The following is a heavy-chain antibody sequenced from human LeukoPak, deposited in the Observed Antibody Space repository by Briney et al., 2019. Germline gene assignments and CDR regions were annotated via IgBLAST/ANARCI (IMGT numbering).Heavy chain of an antibody. J-gene: IGHJ4*02. D-gene: IGHD3-3*01. CDR1: GYTLTELS. CDR3: ATEKGNLRFLEWLLFS. V-gene: IGHV1-24*01. Sequence: ASVKVSCTVSGYTLTELSMHWVRQAPGKGLEWMGGFDPEDGETIYAQKFQGRVTMTEDTSTDTAYMELSSLRSEDTAVYYCATEKGNLRFLEWLLFSWGQGTLVTVSS. CDR2: FDPEDGET.